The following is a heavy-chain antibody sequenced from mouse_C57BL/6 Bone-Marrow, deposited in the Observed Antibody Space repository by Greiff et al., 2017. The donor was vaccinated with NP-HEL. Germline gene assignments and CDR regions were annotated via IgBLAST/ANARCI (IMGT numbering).Heavy chain of an antibody. J-gene: IGHJ4*01. V-gene: IGHV2-2*01. CDR2: IWRGGST. CDR1: GFSLTSYG. D-gene: IGHD2-5*01. Sequence: VQLQQSGPGLVQPSQSLSITCTVSGFSLTSYGVHWVRQSPGKGLEWLGVIWRGGSTASNAAFISSLGISTDNSKSQVFFKMNILQDDHTAIYYCARNSDSNYVYAMDYWGQGTSVTVSS. CDR3: ARNSDSNYVYAMDY.